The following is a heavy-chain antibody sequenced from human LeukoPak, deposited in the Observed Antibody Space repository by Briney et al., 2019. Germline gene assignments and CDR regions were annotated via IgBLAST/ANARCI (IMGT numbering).Heavy chain of an antibody. CDR1: GGSISSSSYY. CDR2: IYYSGST. CDR3: ARWRDGYKSPSVY. Sequence: SETLSLTCTVSGGSISSSSYYWGWIRQPPGKGLEWIGSIYYSGSTYYNPSLKSRVTISVDTSKNQFSLKLSSVTAADTAVYYCARWRDGYKSPSVYWGQGTLVTVSS. V-gene: IGHV4-39*01. D-gene: IGHD5-24*01. J-gene: IGHJ4*02.